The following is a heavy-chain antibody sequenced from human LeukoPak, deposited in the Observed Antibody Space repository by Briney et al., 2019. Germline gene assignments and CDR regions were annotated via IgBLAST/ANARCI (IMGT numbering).Heavy chain of an antibody. CDR1: GVSISSGGYY. CDR2: IYYSGST. J-gene: IGHJ5*02. Sequence: SETLSLTCTVSGVSISSGGYYWSWIRPHPGKGLECIGYIYYSGSTYYNPSLKSRVTISVDTSKNQFSLKLSSVTAADTAVYYCARMTTVTPAQTGFDPWGQGTLVTVSS. CDR3: ARMTTVTPAQTGFDP. V-gene: IGHV4-31*03. D-gene: IGHD4-17*01.